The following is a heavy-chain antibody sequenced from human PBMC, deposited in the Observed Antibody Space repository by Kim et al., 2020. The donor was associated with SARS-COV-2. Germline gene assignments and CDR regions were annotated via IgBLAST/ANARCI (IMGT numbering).Heavy chain of an antibody. Sequence: SRVTMSVDTSKNQFSLKLSSVTAADTAVYYCARGVKDSYSHYYYYYGMDVWGQGTTVTVSS. V-gene: IGHV4-4*06. J-gene: IGHJ6*02. CDR3: ARGVKDSYSHYYYYYGMDV. D-gene: IGHD4-4*01.